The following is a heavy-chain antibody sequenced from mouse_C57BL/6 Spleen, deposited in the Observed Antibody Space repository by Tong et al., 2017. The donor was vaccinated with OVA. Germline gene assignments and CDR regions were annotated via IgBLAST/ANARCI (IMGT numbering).Heavy chain of an antibody. CDR1: GFTFSSYG. CDR2: ISSGGSYT. CDR3: ARLMIYYGNYVGFAMDY. V-gene: IGHV5-6*01. D-gene: IGHD2-1*01. Sequence: EVQLQESGGGLVKPGGSLKLSCAASGFTFSSYGMSWVRQTPDKRLEWVATISSGGSYTYYPDSVKGRFTISRDNAKNTLYLQMSSLKSEDTAMYYCARLMIYYGNYVGFAMDYWGQGTSVTVSS. J-gene: IGHJ4*01.